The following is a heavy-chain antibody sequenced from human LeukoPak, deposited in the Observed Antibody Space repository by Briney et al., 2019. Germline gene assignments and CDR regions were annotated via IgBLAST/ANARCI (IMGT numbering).Heavy chain of an antibody. D-gene: IGHD4-17*01. J-gene: IGHJ5*02. CDR1: GFTFSSYG. V-gene: IGHV3-30*18. Sequence: GGSLRLSCAASGFTFSSYGMHWVRQAPGKGLEWVAVISYDGSNKYYADSVKGRFTISRDNSKNTLYLQMNSLRAEDTAVYYCAKDHTAYGDYSQGWFDPWGQGTLVTVSS. CDR2: ISYDGSNK. CDR3: AKDHTAYGDYSQGWFDP.